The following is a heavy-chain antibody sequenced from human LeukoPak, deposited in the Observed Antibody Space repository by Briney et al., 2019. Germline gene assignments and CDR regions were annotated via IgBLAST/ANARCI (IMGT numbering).Heavy chain of an antibody. V-gene: IGHV1-2*02. CDR3: ARGSPTYYYDSSGYPQFDY. D-gene: IGHD3-22*01. J-gene: IGHJ4*02. Sequence: GASVKVSCKAFGYTFTSFYMHWVRQAPGQGLEWMGWINPNSGGTNYAQKFQGRVTMTRDTSISTAYMELSRLRSDDTAVYYCARGSPTYYYDSSGYPQFDYWGQGTLVTVSS. CDR2: INPNSGGT. CDR1: GYTFTSFY.